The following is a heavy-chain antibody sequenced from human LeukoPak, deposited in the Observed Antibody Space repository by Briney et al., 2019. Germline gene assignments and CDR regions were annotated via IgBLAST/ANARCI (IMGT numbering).Heavy chain of an antibody. J-gene: IGHJ4*02. D-gene: IGHD3-16*02. Sequence: GGSLRLSCAASGFTFSSYAMSWVRQAPGKGLELVSAISGSGGSTYYADSVKGRFTISRDNSKNTLYLQMNSLRAEDTAVYYCAKDPMITFGGVIGIFDYWGQGTLVTVSS. V-gene: IGHV3-23*01. CDR3: AKDPMITFGGVIGIFDY. CDR1: GFTFSSYA. CDR2: ISGSGGST.